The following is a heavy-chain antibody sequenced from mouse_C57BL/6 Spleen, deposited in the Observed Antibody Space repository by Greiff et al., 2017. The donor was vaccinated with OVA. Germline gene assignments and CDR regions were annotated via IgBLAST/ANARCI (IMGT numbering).Heavy chain of an antibody. J-gene: IGHJ3*01. Sequence: QVQLQQPGAELVKPGASVKMSCKASGYTFTSYWITWVKQRPGQGLEWIGDIYPGSGSTNYNEKFKSKATLTVDTSSSTAYMQLSSLTSEDSAVYYCARSDEYDERFAYWGQGTLVTVSA. CDR3: ARSDEYDERFAY. D-gene: IGHD2-14*01. V-gene: IGHV1-55*01. CDR1: GYTFTSYW. CDR2: IYPGSGST.